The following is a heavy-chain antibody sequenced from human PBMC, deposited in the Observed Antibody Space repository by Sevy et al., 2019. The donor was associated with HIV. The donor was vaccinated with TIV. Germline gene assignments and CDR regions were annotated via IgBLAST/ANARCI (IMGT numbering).Heavy chain of an antibody. D-gene: IGHD4-17*01. CDR3: AKGPDYGDYVGWIDP. CDR2: ISGSGDST. V-gene: IGHV3-23*01. Sequence: GGSLRLSCVASGFTFSSSAMSWVRQAPGKGLEWVSTISGSGDSTYLADSVKGRFAISRDNSKNTLYLQMDSLRAEGTAVYYCAKGPDYGDYVGWIDPWGQGTLVTVSS. J-gene: IGHJ5*02. CDR1: GFTFSSSA.